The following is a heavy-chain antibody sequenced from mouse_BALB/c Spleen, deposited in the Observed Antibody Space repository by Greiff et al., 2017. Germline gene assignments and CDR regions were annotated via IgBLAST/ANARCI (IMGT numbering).Heavy chain of an antibody. J-gene: IGHJ3*01. CDR3: ARWSYDYDDPAWFAY. D-gene: IGHD2-4*01. Sequence: EVKLQESGPGLVKPSQSLSLTCTVTGYSITSDYAWNWIRQFPGNKLEWMGYISYSGSTSYNPSLKSRISITRDTSKNQFFLQLNSVTTEDTATYYCARWSYDYDDPAWFAYWGQGTLVTVSA. V-gene: IGHV3-2*02. CDR1: GYSITSDYA. CDR2: ISYSGST.